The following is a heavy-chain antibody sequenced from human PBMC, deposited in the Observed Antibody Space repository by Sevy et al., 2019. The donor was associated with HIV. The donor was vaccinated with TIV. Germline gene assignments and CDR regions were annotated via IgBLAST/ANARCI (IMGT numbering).Heavy chain of an antibody. CDR1: GFTFSSYA. J-gene: IGHJ6*02. V-gene: IGHV3-23*01. CDR3: AKGCGSRSSGYYYYYGMDV. CDR2: ISGSGGST. D-gene: IGHD3-10*01. Sequence: GGSLRLSCAASGFTFSSYAMSWVRQAPGKGLEWVSAISGSGGSTYYADSVKGRFTISRDNSKNTLYLQMNSLRAEDTAVYYCAKGCGSRSSGYYYYYGMDVWGQGTTVTVSS.